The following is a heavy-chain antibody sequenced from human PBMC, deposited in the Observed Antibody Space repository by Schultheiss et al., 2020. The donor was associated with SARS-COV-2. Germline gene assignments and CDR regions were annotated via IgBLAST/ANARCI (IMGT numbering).Heavy chain of an antibody. CDR1: GYSLSSGYY. Sequence: SETLSLTCAVSGYSLSSGYYWGWIRQPPGKGLEWIGSIYHSGSTYYNPSLKSRVTISVDTSKNQFSLKVSSVTAADTAVYYCARVEYYGSGSHDYWGQGTLVTVSS. J-gene: IGHJ4*02. V-gene: IGHV4-38-2*01. CDR2: IYHSGST. D-gene: IGHD3-10*01. CDR3: ARVEYYGSGSHDY.